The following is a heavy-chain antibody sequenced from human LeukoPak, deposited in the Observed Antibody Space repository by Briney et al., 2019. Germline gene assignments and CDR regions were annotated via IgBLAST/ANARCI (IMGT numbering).Heavy chain of an antibody. D-gene: IGHD3-22*01. CDR1: GGSISSYY. J-gene: IGHJ4*02. CDR3: ARDHYYDSSGYYHFDY. V-gene: IGHV4-4*07. CDR2: IYTSGST. Sequence: SETLSLTCTVSGGSISSYYWSWLRQPAGKGLEWIGRIYTSGSTNYNPSLKSRVTVSVDTSKNQFSLKPSSVTAADTAVYYCARDHYYDSSGYYHFDYWGQGTLVTVSS.